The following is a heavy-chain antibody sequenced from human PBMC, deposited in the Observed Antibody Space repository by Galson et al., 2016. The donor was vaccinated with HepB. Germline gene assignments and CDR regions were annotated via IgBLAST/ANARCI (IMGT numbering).Heavy chain of an antibody. J-gene: IGHJ2*01. Sequence: SLRLSCAASGFTFSSYTMNWVRQAPGKGLEWVSYISSSSSSIYYADSVKGRFTISRDNAKNSLYLQMNSLRDEATAVYYCATRYCSGGSCYSAAPGYWYFDLWGRGTLVTVSS. CDR2: ISSSSSSI. V-gene: IGHV3-48*02. CDR3: ATRYCSGGSCYSAAPGYWYFDL. D-gene: IGHD2-15*01. CDR1: GFTFSSYT.